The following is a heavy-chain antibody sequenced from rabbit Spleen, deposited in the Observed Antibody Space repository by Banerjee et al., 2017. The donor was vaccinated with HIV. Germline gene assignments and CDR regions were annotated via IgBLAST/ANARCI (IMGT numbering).Heavy chain of an antibody. Sequence: QEQLVESGGGLVQPEGSLTLTCTASGFSFSSNAMCWVRQAPGKGPEWIACIYGGDANTYYANWVNGRFTISRSTSLNTVTLQMTSLTAADTATYFCARGSAAMTMVIIGFYLNLWGQGSLVTVS. CDR1: GFSFSSNA. J-gene: IGHJ4*01. CDR3: ARGSAAMTMVIIGFYLNL. D-gene: IGHD2-1*01. V-gene: IGHV1S47*01. CDR2: IYGGDANT.